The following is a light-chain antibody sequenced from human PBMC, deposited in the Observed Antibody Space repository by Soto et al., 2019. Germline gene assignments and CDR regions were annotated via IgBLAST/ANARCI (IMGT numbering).Light chain of an antibody. CDR1: SGYSNYK. CDR2: VGTGGIVG. J-gene: IGLJ2*01. CDR3: GADHGGGRNFGWDVV. V-gene: IGLV9-49*01. Sequence: QPVLTQPPSASASLGASVTLTCTLSSGYSNYKVDWYQQRPGKGPRFVMRVGTGGIVGSKGDGIPDRFSVLGSGLNRYLTIENIREAGESDYHGGADHGGGRNFGWDVVFGGGTKVTVL.